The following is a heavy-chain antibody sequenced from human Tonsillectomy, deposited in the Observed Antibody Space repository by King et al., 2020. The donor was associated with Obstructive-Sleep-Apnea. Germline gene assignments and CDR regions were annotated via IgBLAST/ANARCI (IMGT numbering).Heavy chain of an antibody. J-gene: IGHJ3*02. V-gene: IGHV3-30-3*01. Sequence: VQLVESGGGVVQPGRSLRLSCAASGFTFSTYAMHWVRQAPGKGLEWVAVISYDGSNKYYADSVKGRFTISRDNSKNTLYLQMNSLRAEDTAVYYCAREIEGRYGDNAFDMWGQGTMVTVSS. CDR1: GFTFSTYA. CDR3: AREIEGRYGDNAFDM. CDR2: ISYDGSNK. D-gene: IGHD4-17*01.